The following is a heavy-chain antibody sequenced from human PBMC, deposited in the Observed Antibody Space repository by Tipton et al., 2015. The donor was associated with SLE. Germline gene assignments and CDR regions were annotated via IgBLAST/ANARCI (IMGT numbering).Heavy chain of an antibody. V-gene: IGHV3-23*01. CDR1: GFTFRTYA. D-gene: IGHD2-21*01. Sequence: SLRLSCAASGFTFRTYAMAWVRQSPGKGLEWVSLISGGCRSTHYSDSVRGRFTISRDNSKNTLSLQLNTRRADDTAIYYCAKDRYCGGGTCFASYFDLWGQGTPVTVSS. CDR3: AKDRYCGGGTCFASYFDL. CDR2: ISGGCRST. J-gene: IGHJ4*02.